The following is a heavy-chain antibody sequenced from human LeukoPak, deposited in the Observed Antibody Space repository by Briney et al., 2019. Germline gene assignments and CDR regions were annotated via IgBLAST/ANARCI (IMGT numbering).Heavy chain of an antibody. CDR1: GFTFSSYS. D-gene: IGHD3-22*01. Sequence: GGSLRLSCAASGFTFSSYSMNWVRQAPGKGLEWVSYISGGSSTIYHADSVKGRFTISRDDAKNTLDLQMNSLRDEDTAVYYCAREGDSSGPSVGLDYWGQGTLVTVSS. CDR3: AREGDSSGPSVGLDY. V-gene: IGHV3-48*02. J-gene: IGHJ4*02. CDR2: ISGGSSTI.